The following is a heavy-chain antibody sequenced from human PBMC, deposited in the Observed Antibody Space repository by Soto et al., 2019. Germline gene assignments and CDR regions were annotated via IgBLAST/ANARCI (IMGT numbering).Heavy chain of an antibody. V-gene: IGHV3-13*01. Sequence: GGALRLSCAASGCTFSSYDMHWVRQATGKGLEWVSAIGTAGDTYYPGSVKGRFTISRENAKNSLYLQMNSLRAGDTAVYYCARALNQLGLFSWGQGTLVTVSS. CDR2: IGTAGDT. CDR1: GCTFSSYD. CDR3: ARALNQLGLFS. J-gene: IGHJ5*02. D-gene: IGHD2-2*01.